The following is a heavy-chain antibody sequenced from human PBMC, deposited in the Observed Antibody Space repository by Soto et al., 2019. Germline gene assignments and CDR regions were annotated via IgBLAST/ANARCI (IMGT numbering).Heavy chain of an antibody. D-gene: IGHD6-19*01. V-gene: IGHV3-30*18. Sequence: VQLVESGGGVVQPGRSLRLSCAASGFTFSDYAMHWVRQAPGKGLEWVAVVSHDGRNTHYADSVKGRFTISRDSSKNTISLEMTRLLAEQTAVYYCAKRGRQWLVTSDCNDWGQGALVTVSS. CDR1: GFTFSDYA. CDR3: AKRGRQWLVTSDCND. J-gene: IGHJ4*02. CDR2: VSHDGRNT.